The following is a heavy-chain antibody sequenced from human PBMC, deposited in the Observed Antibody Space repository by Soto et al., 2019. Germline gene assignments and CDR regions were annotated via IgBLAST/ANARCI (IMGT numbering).Heavy chain of an antibody. CDR2: IWYDGSNK. CDR1: GFTFSSYG. D-gene: IGHD2-2*01. CDR3: ARPARGRHPPPPPDY. J-gene: IGHJ4*02. Sequence: QVQLVESGGGVVQPGRSLRLSCAASGFTFSSYGMHWVRQAPGKGLEWVAVIWYDGSNKYYADSVKGRFTISRDNSKNTLYLQMNSLRAEDTAVYYCARPARGRHPPPPPDYWGQGTLVSVSS. V-gene: IGHV3-33*01.